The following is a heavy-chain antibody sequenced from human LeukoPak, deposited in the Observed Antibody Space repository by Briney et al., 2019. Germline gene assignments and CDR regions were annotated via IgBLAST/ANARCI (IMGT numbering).Heavy chain of an antibody. CDR2: ISGSGGST. CDR3: AKDPNWNYWFDP. CDR1: GFTFSSYA. V-gene: IGHV3-23*01. D-gene: IGHD1-1*01. Sequence: GGSLRLSCAASGFTFSSYAMSWVRQAPGKGLEWVSAISGSGGSTNYADSVKGRFTISRDNSKNTLYLQMNSLRAEDTAVYYCAKDPNWNYWFDPWGQGTLVTVSS. J-gene: IGHJ5*02.